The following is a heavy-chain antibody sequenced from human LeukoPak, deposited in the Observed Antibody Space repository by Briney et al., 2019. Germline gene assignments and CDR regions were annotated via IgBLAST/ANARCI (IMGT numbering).Heavy chain of an antibody. CDR3: ARDGPRIAALGEDFDY. CDR1: GYTFTSYG. CDR2: ISAYNGNT. Sequence: ASVKVSCKASGYTFTSYGISWVRQAPGQGLEWMGWISAYNGNTNYAQKFQGRVTMTRDTSTSTVYMELSSLRSEDTAVYYCARDGPRIAALGEDFDYWGQGTLVTVPS. D-gene: IGHD6-6*01. V-gene: IGHV1-18*01. J-gene: IGHJ4*02.